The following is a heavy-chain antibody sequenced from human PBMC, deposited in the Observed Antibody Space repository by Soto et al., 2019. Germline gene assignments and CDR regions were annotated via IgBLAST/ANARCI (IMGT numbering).Heavy chain of an antibody. D-gene: IGHD1-26*01. CDR2: IYYNGFT. CDR1: GGSIRSGGYY. CDR3: ARSSGIYSR. J-gene: IGHJ4*02. Sequence: SVPMSLSCTVSGGSIRSGGYYWSWIRQHPGKGLEWIGYIYYNGFTYYNPSLKSRVTISVDTSKNQFSLKLSSVTAADTAVYYCARSSGIYSRWGQGTQVTVSS. V-gene: IGHV4-31*03.